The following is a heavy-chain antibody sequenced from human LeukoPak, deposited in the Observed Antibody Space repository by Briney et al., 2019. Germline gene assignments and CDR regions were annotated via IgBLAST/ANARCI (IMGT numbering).Heavy chain of an antibody. CDR3: ARIRGCSSTSCFNPEGWFDP. Sequence: ASVKVSCKASGYTFTSYGISWVRQAPGQGLEWMGWISAYNGNTNYAQKLQGRVTMTTDTSTSTAYMELRSLRSDDTAVYYCARIRGCSSTSCFNPEGWFDPWGQGTLVTASS. CDR1: GYTFTSYG. D-gene: IGHD2-2*01. V-gene: IGHV1-18*01. CDR2: ISAYNGNT. J-gene: IGHJ5*02.